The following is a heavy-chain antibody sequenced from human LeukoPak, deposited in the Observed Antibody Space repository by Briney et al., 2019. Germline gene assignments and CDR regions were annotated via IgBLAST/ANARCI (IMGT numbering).Heavy chain of an antibody. CDR1: GYTLTELS. CDR3: ARVESLLMGRYSGSLTRYYYYYMDV. V-gene: IGHV1-24*01. CDR2: FDPEDGET. D-gene: IGHD1-26*01. J-gene: IGHJ6*03. Sequence: ASVKVSCKVSGYTLTELSMHWVRQAPGKGLEWMGGFDPEDGETIYAQKFQGRVTMTEDTSTDTAYMELRSLRSDDTAVYYCARVESLLMGRYSGSLTRYYYYYMDVWGKGTTVTVSS.